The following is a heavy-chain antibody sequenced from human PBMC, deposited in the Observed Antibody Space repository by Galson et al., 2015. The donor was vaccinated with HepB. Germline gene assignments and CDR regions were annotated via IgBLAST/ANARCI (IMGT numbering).Heavy chain of an antibody. V-gene: IGHV4-59*01. CDR2: IYYSGST. J-gene: IGHJ4*02. CDR1: GGSISSYY. Sequence: ETLSLTCTVSGGSISSYYWSWIRQPPGKGLEWIGYIYYSGSTNYNPSLKSRVTISVDTSKNQFSLKLSSVTAADTAVYYCARVKYPHHPYYFDYWGQGTLVTVSS. D-gene: IGHD2-2*01. CDR3: ARVKYPHHPYYFDY.